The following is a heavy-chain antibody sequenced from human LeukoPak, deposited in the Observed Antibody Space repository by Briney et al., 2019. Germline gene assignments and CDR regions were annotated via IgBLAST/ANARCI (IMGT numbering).Heavy chain of an antibody. J-gene: IGHJ5*02. CDR3: ARGGIVVVPAADYNWFDP. Sequence: SETLSLTCTVSGGSISSSSYYWSWIRQPPGKGLEWIGYIYYSGSTNYNPSLKSRVTISVDTSKNQFSLKLSSVTAADTAVYYCARGGIVVVPAADYNWFDPWGQGTLVTVSS. V-gene: IGHV4-61*01. D-gene: IGHD2-2*01. CDR1: GGSISSSSYY. CDR2: IYYSGST.